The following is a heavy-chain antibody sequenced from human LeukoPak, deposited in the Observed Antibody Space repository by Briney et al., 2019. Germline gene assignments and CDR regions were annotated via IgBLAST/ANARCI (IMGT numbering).Heavy chain of an antibody. CDR2: IYYSGST. CDR3: ARHSRRFWGGYYKNYYYYYMDV. Sequence: SETLSLTCTVSGGSISSYYWSWIRQPPGKGLEWIGYIYYSGSTNYNPSLKSRVTISVDTSKNQFSLKLSSVTAADTAVYYCARHSRRFWGGYYKNYYYYYMDVWGKGTTVTVSS. CDR1: GGSISSYY. J-gene: IGHJ6*03. V-gene: IGHV4-59*08. D-gene: IGHD3-3*01.